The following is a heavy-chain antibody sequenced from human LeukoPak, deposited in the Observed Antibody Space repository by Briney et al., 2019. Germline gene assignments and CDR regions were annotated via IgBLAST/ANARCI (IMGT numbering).Heavy chain of an antibody. J-gene: IGHJ4*02. Sequence: GGSLRLSCAASGFTFSSYAMSWVRQAPGKGLEWVSGISGSGDNTYYADSVKGRFTISRDNSKNTLYVQVNSLGTEDTAAYYCAKGSYYDSSGSFHFDYWGQGTLVTVSS. CDR2: ISGSGDNT. V-gene: IGHV3-23*01. CDR1: GFTFSSYA. D-gene: IGHD3-22*01. CDR3: AKGSYYDSSGSFHFDY.